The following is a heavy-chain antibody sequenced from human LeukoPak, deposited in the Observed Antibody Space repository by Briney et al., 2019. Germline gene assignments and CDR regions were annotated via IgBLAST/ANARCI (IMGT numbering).Heavy chain of an antibody. CDR2: IYYSGST. V-gene: IGHV4-39*01. J-gene: IGHJ5*02. CDR3: ARRCTNGVCYMRDNWFDP. D-gene: IGHD2-8*01. Sequence: SETLSLTCTVSGGSISSSSYYWGWIRQPPGKGLEWLGSIYYSGSTHYNPSLKSRVTISVDTSKNQFSLKLSSVTAADTAVYYCARRCTNGVCYMRDNWFDPWGQGTLVTVSS. CDR1: GGSISSSSYY.